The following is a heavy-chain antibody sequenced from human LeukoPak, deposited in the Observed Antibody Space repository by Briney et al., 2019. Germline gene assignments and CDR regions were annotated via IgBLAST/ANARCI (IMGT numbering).Heavy chain of an antibody. D-gene: IGHD5-24*01. CDR3: VSVGDGLNDGFDL. CDR1: GYTFTGYY. CDR2: INPNSGGK. V-gene: IGHV1-2*06. J-gene: IGHJ3*01. Sequence: ASVKVSCKASGYTFTGYYMNWVRQAPGQGLEWMGRINPNSGGKNYAQNFQRSVTMTRATSITTVYMELSRLTSDATAVYYSVSVGDGLNDGFDLWGRETRVSVS.